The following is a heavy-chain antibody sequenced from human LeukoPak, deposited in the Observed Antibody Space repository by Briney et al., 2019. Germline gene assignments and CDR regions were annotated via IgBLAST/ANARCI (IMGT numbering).Heavy chain of an antibody. CDR3: ARDKLLVAGTPGY. V-gene: IGHV3-21*01. Sequence: GGSLRLSCAASGFIFNRYTMTWVRQAPGKGLEWVSSISSSGSYIYYADSVKGRFTISRDNAKNSLYLQMNSLRAEDTAVYYCARDKLLVAGTPGYWGQGTLVTVSS. D-gene: IGHD6-19*01. J-gene: IGHJ4*02. CDR2: ISSSGSYI. CDR1: GFIFNRYT.